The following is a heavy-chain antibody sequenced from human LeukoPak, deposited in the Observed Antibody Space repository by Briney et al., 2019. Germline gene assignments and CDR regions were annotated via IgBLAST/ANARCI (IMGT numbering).Heavy chain of an antibody. CDR1: GGSFSGYY. Sequence: SETLSLTCAVYGGSFSGYYWSWIRQPPGKGLEWIGEINHSGSTNYNPSLKSRVTISVDTSKNQFSLKLSSVTAADTAAYYCAAQGVGGYYSFDYWGQGTLVTVSS. J-gene: IGHJ4*02. D-gene: IGHD1-26*01. V-gene: IGHV4-34*01. CDR3: AAQGVGGYYSFDY. CDR2: INHSGST.